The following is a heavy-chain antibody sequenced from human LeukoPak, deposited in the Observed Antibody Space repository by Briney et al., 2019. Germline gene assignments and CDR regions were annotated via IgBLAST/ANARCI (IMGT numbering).Heavy chain of an antibody. Sequence: ASVRVSCKASGYTFDTYGFCWVRQAPGHGLEWMGWISANNGKTDFAQKFQGRVTLTTDTSTTTAYMELTGLRPDDKDVYYCAKVAGDRLDSWGQGTLVTVSS. J-gene: IGHJ5*02. CDR1: GYTFDTYG. CDR3: AKVAGDRLDS. V-gene: IGHV1-18*01. D-gene: IGHD6-19*01. CDR2: ISANNGKT.